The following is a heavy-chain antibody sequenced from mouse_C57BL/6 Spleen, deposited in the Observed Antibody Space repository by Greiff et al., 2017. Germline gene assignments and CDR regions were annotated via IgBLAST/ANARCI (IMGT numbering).Heavy chain of an antibody. J-gene: IGHJ2*01. Sequence: VQLQQSGAELVRPGASVTLSCKASGYTFTDYEMHWVKQTPVHGLEWIGAIDPETGGTAYNQKFKGKAILTADKSSSTAYMELRSHTSEDSAVYYCTTVLRRLYYFDYWGQGTTLTVSS. CDR1: GYTFTDYE. CDR3: TTVLRRLYYFDY. V-gene: IGHV1-15*01. CDR2: IDPETGGT. D-gene: IGHD2-4*01.